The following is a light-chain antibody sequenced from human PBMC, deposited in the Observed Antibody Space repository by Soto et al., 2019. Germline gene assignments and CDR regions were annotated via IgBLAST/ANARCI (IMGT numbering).Light chain of an antibody. CDR2: DAS. CDR3: QRYDDAPLA. J-gene: IGKJ4*01. CDR1: QSIRSG. V-gene: IGKV1-5*01. Sequence: DIPMTQSPSTLSPSLGDRPTITCRASQSIRSGLAWYQQKPGKAPKLLIYDASSLESGVPSRFSGSGSGTEFTLTISSLQPEDVGTYYCQRYDDAPLAFGGGSKVDI.